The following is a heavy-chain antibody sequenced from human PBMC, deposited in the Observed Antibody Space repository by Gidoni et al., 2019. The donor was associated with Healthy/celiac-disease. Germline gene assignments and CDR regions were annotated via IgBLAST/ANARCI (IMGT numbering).Heavy chain of an antibody. Sequence: QVQLVQSGAEGKKPGSAVKVACKASGGTFSSNAISWGRQAPGQGLEWMGGIIPIFGTAHYAQKFQGRVTITADESTSTAYMELSSLRSEDTAVYYCASGTTSYFDYWGQGTLVTVSS. D-gene: IGHD1-1*01. CDR1: GGTFSSNA. CDR3: ASGTTSYFDY. CDR2: IIPIFGTA. V-gene: IGHV1-69*01. J-gene: IGHJ4*02.